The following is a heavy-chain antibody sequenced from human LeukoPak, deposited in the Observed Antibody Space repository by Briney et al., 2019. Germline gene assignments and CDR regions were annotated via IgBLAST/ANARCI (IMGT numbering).Heavy chain of an antibody. CDR1: GFTVSSNY. D-gene: IGHD6-19*01. CDR3: ARVAGWHWFDP. CDR2: IRPSGDNT. J-gene: IGHJ5*02. Sequence: PGGSLRLSCAASGFTVSSNYMSWVRQAPGRGLEWVSSIRPSGDNTYYGDSVKGRFTISRDNSKTTVYLQMNNMRVDDTAVYYCARVAGWHWFDPWGQGTLVTVSS. V-gene: IGHV3-53*01.